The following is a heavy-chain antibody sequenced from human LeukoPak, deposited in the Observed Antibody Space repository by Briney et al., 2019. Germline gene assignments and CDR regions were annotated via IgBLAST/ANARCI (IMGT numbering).Heavy chain of an antibody. D-gene: IGHD6-13*01. CDR2: TNHGGST. CDR3: ARGRYVTTRGGAAAGFLDY. J-gene: IGHJ4*02. CDR1: GGSFSGHY. Sequence: SETLSLTCAVSGGSFSGHYWNWIRQPPGKGLEWIGETNHGGSTNYNPSLKSRVTISVDTSQKQFSLRLSSVTAADTAVYYCARGRYVTTRGGAAAGFLDYWGQGTLVTVST. V-gene: IGHV4-34*01.